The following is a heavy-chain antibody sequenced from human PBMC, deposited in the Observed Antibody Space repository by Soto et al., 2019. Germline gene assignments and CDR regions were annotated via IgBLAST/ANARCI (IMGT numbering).Heavy chain of an antibody. CDR2: IMPSSGAT. V-gene: IGHV1-2*02. Sequence: GASVKVSCKASGYTFTGHYIHWVRQAPGQGLEWMGWIMPSSGATDYAQKFQGRGSLTRDTSISTADMEVNRLTSDDTAVYYCARDFRFYLIDYWGQGTLVTVSS. CDR1: GYTFTGHY. J-gene: IGHJ4*01. CDR3: ARDFRFYLIDY. D-gene: IGHD3-10*01.